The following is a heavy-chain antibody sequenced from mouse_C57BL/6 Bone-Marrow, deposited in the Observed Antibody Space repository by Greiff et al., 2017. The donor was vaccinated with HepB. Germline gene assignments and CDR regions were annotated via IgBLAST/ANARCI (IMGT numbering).Heavy chain of an antibody. CDR1: GFSFNTYA. J-gene: IGHJ3*01. D-gene: IGHD1-1*01. CDR3: VRQGNYYYGSSHQAWFAY. V-gene: IGHV10-1*01. CDR2: IRSKSNNYAT. Sequence: EVQRVESGGGLVQPKGSLKLSCAASGFSFNTYAMNWVRQAPGKGLEWVARIRSKSNNYATYYADSVKDRFTISRDDSESMLYLQMNNLKTEDTAMYYCVRQGNYYYGSSHQAWFAYWGQGTLVTVSA.